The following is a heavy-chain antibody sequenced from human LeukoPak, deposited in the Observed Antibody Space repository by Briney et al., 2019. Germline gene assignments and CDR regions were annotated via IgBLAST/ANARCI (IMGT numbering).Heavy chain of an antibody. D-gene: IGHD5-18*01. Sequence: PSETLSLTCIVSGGSISSSNYYWDWIRQPPGKGLEWIGNIYYSGSTYYNPSLKSRVTISVDTSKNQFSLKLSSVTAADTAVYYCARASLYSSDAFDIWGQGTMVTVSS. CDR3: ARASLYSSDAFDI. V-gene: IGHV4-39*01. J-gene: IGHJ3*02. CDR1: GGSISSSNYY. CDR2: IYYSGST.